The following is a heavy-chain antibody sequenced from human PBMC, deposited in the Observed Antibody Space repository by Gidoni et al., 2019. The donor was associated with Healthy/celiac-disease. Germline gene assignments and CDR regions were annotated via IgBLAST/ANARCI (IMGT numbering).Heavy chain of an antibody. CDR3: AASIVLTPGVYYYYMDV. CDR1: GGTFSSYA. V-gene: IGHV1-69*01. D-gene: IGHD2-8*01. Sequence: QVQLVQSGAEVKKPGSSVKVSCKASGGTFSSYAISWVRQAPGQGLEWMGGIIPIFGTANYAQKFQGRVTITADESTSTAYMELSSLRSEDTAVYYCAASIVLTPGVYYYYMDVWGKGTTVTVSS. J-gene: IGHJ6*03. CDR2: IIPIFGTA.